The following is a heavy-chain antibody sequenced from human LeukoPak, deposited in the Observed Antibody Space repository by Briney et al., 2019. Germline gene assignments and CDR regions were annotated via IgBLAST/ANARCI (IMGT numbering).Heavy chain of an antibody. CDR3: ASSRWRWGYFDY. J-gene: IGHJ4*02. CDR1: GGSISSGGYY. CDR2: IHYSGST. D-gene: IGHD3-16*01. Sequence: SQTLSLTCTVSGGSISSGGYYWSWIRQHPGKGLEWIGYIHYSGSTYYNPSLKSRVTISVDTSKNQFSLKLSSVTAADTAVYYCASSRWRWGYFDYWGQGTLVTVSS. V-gene: IGHV4-31*03.